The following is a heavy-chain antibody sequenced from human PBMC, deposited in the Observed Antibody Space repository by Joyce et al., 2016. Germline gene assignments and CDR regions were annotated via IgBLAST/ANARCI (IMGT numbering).Heavy chain of an antibody. D-gene: IGHD3-22*01. J-gene: IGHJ4*02. CDR1: SGSIRSYF. Sequence: QVQLQESGPGLVKPSETLSLTCTVSSGSIRSYFWSWIRQPPGKGLEYIGYIYYTGNTNYNPSLKSRVTISIDTSKNQFSLKLSAVTAADTAVYYCARLKDSSGYSLDYWGQGTLVTASS. CDR3: ARLKDSSGYSLDY. V-gene: IGHV4-59*01. CDR2: IYYTGNT.